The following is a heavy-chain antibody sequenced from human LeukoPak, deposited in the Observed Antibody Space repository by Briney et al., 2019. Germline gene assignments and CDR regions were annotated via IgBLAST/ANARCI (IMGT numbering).Heavy chain of an antibody. J-gene: IGHJ3*02. D-gene: IGHD6-19*01. CDR3: ARDSMDSSGWYGDAFDI. CDR2: INSDGSST. V-gene: IGHV3-74*01. CDR1: GFTFSSYW. Sequence: GGSLRLSCAASGFTFSSYWMHWVRQAPGKGLVWVSRINSDGSSTSYADSVKGRFTISRDNAKNTLYLQMNSLRAEDTAVYYCARDSMDSSGWYGDAFDIWGQGTMVTVSS.